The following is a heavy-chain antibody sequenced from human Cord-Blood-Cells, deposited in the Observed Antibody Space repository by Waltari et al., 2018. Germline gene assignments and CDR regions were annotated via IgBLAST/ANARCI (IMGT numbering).Heavy chain of an antibody. D-gene: IGHD2-15*01. CDR1: GFTFSSYA. V-gene: IGHV3-23*04. CDR2: ISGGGGST. J-gene: IGHJ6*02. CDR3: AKDTDIVVVVAAIPVGGMDV. Sequence: EVQLVESGGGLVQPGGSLRLSCAASGFTFSSYAMSWVRQAPGKGLEWVSAISGGGGSTYYADSVKGRFTISRDNSKNTLYLQMNSLRAEDTAVYYCAKDTDIVVVVAAIPVGGMDVWGQGTTVTVSS.